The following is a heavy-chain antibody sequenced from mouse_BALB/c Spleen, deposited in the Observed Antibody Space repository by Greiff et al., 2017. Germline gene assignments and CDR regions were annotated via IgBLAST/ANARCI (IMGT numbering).Heavy chain of an antibody. V-gene: IGHV5-17*02. CDR3: ARKNGNYGGAMDY. CDR1: GFTFSSFG. Sequence: EVMLVESGGGLVQPGGSRKLSCAASGFTFSSFGMHWVRQAPEKGLEWVAYISSGSSTIYYADTVKGRFTISRDNPKNTLFLQMTSLRSEDTAMYYCARKNGNYGGAMDYWGQGTSVTVSS. D-gene: IGHD2-1*01. J-gene: IGHJ4*01. CDR2: ISSGSSTI.